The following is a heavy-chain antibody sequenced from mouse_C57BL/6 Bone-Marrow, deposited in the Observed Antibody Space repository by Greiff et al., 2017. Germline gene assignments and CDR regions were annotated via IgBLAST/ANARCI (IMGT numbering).Heavy chain of an antibody. CDR2: IYPGGGYT. D-gene: IGHD3-2*02. CDR1: GYTFTNYW. V-gene: IGHV1-63*01. Sequence: VQGVESGAELVRPGTSVKMSCKASGYTFTNYWIGWAKQRPGHGLEWIGDIYPGGGYTNYNEKFKGKATLTADKSSSTAYMQFSSLTSEDSAIYYCARSGAWAGFAYWGQGTLVTVSA. CDR3: ARSGAWAGFAY. J-gene: IGHJ3*01.